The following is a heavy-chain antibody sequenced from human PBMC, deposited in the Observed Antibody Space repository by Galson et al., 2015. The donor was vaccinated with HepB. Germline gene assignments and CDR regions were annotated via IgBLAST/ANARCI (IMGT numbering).Heavy chain of an antibody. CDR1: GFTFSSYA. CDR3: AKDLLSSYAYDL. V-gene: IGHV3-23*01. CDR2: ICYRGVST. Sequence: SLRLSCAASGFTFSSYAMSWVRQAPGKGLEWVSHICYRGVSTSYADSVKGRFTISRDNSKKKLSLQMNSLRADDTAVYYCAKDLLSSYAYDLWGQGTLVAVSS. J-gene: IGHJ5*02. D-gene: IGHD2-2*01.